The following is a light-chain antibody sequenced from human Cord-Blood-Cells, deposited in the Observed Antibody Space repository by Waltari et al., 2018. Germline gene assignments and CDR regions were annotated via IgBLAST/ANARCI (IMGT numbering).Light chain of an antibody. Sequence: SYELTQPPSVSVSPGQTARITCSGDALPKQYAYWYQQKPGQAPVLVIYKDSERPSGIPGRFPGSSSGTTVTLTISGVQAEDEADYYCQSADSSGTYYVFGTGTKVTVL. CDR3: QSADSSGTYYV. CDR1: ALPKQY. CDR2: KDS. V-gene: IGLV3-25*03. J-gene: IGLJ1*01.